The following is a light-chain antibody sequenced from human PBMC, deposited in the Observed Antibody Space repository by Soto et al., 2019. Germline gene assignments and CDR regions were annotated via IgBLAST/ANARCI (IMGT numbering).Light chain of an antibody. Sequence: EIVLTQSPATLSLSPGERATLSCRASQSVGTSLAWYQHKPGQAPRLLIYDASNRATGNPARFSGSGSGTDFTLTISSLQPEDFAVYYCQQRSTWPQITFGQGTRLEIK. CDR3: QQRSTWPQIT. J-gene: IGKJ5*01. CDR2: DAS. V-gene: IGKV3-11*01. CDR1: QSVGTS.